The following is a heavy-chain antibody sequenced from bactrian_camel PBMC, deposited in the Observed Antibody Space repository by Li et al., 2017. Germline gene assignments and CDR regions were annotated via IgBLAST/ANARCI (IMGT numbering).Heavy chain of an antibody. J-gene: IGHJ4*01. V-gene: IGHV3S40*01. CDR1: GFAFSSAA. CDR3: ATGDVPYY. Sequence: VQLVESGGGLVQPGGSLRLSCAASGFAFSSAAMSWARQAPGKGLEWVSIINSDGGNTYYEDSVKGRFTISRDNAKTTVYLQMNSLKSEDTALYYCATGDVPYYWGQGTQVTVS. D-gene: IGHD7*01. CDR2: INSDGGNT.